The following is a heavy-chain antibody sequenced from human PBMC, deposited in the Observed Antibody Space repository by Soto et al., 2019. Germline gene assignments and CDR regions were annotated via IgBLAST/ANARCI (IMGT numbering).Heavy chain of an antibody. Sequence: QLQLQESGPGLVKPSETLSLTCTVSGGSISSSSYYWGWIRQPPGKGLEWIGSIYYSGSTYYNPSLKGRGTISVDTSKNQCSLKLSSVTAADTAVYYCARERGYCSGGSCPVDYWGQGTLVTVSS. J-gene: IGHJ4*02. CDR3: ARERGYCSGGSCPVDY. CDR1: GGSISSSSYY. V-gene: IGHV4-39*02. D-gene: IGHD2-15*01. CDR2: IYYSGST.